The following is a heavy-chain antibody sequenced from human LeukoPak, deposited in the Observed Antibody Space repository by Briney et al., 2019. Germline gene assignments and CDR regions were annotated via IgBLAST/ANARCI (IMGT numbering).Heavy chain of an antibody. CDR2: ITGSGGST. J-gene: IGHJ4*02. CDR1: GFTFSSYG. CDR3: AKLLMAMVRGVDIDC. D-gene: IGHD3-10*01. Sequence: PGGSLRLSCAASGFTFSSYGMSWVCQAPGKGLEWVSAITGSGGSTYYADSVKGRFTISRDNSKNTLYLQMNSLRAEDTAVYYCAKLLMAMVRGVDIDCWGQGTLVTVSS. V-gene: IGHV3-23*01.